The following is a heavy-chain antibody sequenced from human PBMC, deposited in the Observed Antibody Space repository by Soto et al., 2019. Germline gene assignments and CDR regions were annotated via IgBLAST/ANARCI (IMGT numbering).Heavy chain of an antibody. CDR1: GFTFSSYA. Sequence: EVQLLESGGGLVQPGGSLRLSCAASGFTFSSYAMKWVRQAPGKGLEWVSLIGESGTPTYYVDSVKGRFAISRDNSRNTLFLEMYSLRAEDTAVYYCARYIPGVRYYGMDVWGQGTSVTVSS. J-gene: IGHJ6*02. CDR2: IGESGTPT. V-gene: IGHV3-23*01. CDR3: ARYIPGVRYYGMDV. D-gene: IGHD2-2*01.